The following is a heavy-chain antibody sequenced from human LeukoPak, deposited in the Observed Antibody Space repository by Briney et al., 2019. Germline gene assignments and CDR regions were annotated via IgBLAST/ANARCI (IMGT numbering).Heavy chain of an antibody. J-gene: IGHJ4*02. V-gene: IGHV3-7*01. Sequence: PGGSLRLSCAASGFTFSNYWMRWVRQAPGKGLEWVANIKQDGGEKYYADSVKGRFTISRDNAKSSLYLQVNSLRVEDTAVYYCARVDRGYYSSGSYVYWGQGTLVTVSS. D-gene: IGHD3-10*01. CDR2: IKQDGGEK. CDR3: ARVDRGYYSSGSYVY. CDR1: GFTFSNYW.